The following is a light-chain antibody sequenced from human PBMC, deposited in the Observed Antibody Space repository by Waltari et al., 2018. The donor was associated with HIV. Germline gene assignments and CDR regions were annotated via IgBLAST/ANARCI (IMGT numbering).Light chain of an antibody. J-gene: IGKJ1*01. CDR3: HQYGSSPRT. CDR2: AAS. CDR1: DTVVSNY. V-gene: IGKV3-20*01. Sequence: EIVLTQSPGTLSLSPGERATLSCTASDTVVSNYLAWYRQTPGQAPSLLIYAASRRATGIPDRFSASGSGTDFTLTISRLEPEDFAVYDCHQYGSSPRTFGQGTKVEI.